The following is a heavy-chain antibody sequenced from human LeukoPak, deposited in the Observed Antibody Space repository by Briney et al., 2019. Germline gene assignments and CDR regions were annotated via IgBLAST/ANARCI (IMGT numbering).Heavy chain of an antibody. J-gene: IGHJ4*02. CDR3: ASGGVGATFGEGYFDY. CDR2: IYSGGST. CDR1: GFTVSSNY. Sequence: GGSLILSFAASGFTVSSNYMSWVRQAPGKGLEGVSVIYSGGSTYYADSVKGRFTISRDNSKNTLYLQMNSLRAEDTAVYYCASGGVGATFGEGYFDYWGQGTLVTVSS. D-gene: IGHD1-26*01. V-gene: IGHV3-66*02.